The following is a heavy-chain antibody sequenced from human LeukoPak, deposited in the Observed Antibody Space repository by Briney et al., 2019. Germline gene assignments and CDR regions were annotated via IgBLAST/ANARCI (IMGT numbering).Heavy chain of an antibody. Sequence: SETLSLTCAVYGGSFSGYYWSWIRQPPGKGLEWIGEINHSGSANYNPSLKSRVTISVDTSKNQFSLKLSSVTAADTAVYYCARGRGPGYCSSTSYYTRSYYYYYYMDVWGKGTTVTVSS. CDR3: ARGRGPGYCSSTSYYTRSYYYYYYMDV. V-gene: IGHV4-34*01. CDR2: INHSGSA. D-gene: IGHD2-2*02. CDR1: GGSFSGYY. J-gene: IGHJ6*03.